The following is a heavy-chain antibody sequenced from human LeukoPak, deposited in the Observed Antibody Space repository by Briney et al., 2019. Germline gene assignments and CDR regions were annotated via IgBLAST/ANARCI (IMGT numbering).Heavy chain of an antibody. CDR1: GGSFSGYY. CDR3: ARVGGPVTYYFDY. Sequence: SETLSLTCAVYGGSFSGYYWSWIRQTPGKGLEWIGEINHSGSTNYNPSLKSRVTISVDTSKNQFSLKLSSVTAADTAVYYCARVGGPVTYYFDYWGQGTLVTVSS. V-gene: IGHV4-34*01. CDR2: INHSGST. J-gene: IGHJ4*02.